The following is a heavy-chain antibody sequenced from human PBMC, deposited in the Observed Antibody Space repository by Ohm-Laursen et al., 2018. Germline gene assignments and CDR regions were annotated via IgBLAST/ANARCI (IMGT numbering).Heavy chain of an antibody. CDR3: ARSSSYYYDSSGYGDFDY. J-gene: IGHJ4*02. D-gene: IGHD3-22*01. Sequence: SVKVSCKASGYTFTSYYMHWVRQAPGQGLEWMGIINPSGGSTSYAQKFQGRVTMTRDTSTSTVYMELSSLRSEDTAVYYCARSSSYYYDSSGYGDFDYWGQGTLVTVSS. CDR2: INPSGGST. V-gene: IGHV1-46*01. CDR1: GYTFTSYY.